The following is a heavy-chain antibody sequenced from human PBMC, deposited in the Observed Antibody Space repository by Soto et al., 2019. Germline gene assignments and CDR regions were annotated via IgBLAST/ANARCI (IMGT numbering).Heavy chain of an antibody. CDR3: ARGEDFCSGYTV. Sequence: SETLSLTCTVSGGSISSYYWSWIRQPPGKGLEWIGYIYYSGSTNYNPSLKSRVTISVDTSKNQFSLKLSSVTAADTAVYYCARGEDFCSGYTVWGQGTMVTVPS. CDR1: GGSISSYY. V-gene: IGHV4-59*01. CDR2: IYYSGST. J-gene: IGHJ4*02. D-gene: IGHD3-3*01.